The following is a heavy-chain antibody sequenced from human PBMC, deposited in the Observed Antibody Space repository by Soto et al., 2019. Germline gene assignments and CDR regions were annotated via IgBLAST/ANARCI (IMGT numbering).Heavy chain of an antibody. CDR1: GYTFTDYY. CDR3: ARSYGGTRHAMDV. J-gene: IGHJ6*02. Sequence: QLQLVQSGAEVMKPGASVKVSCKASGYTFTDYYVHWVRQAPGQGLEWVGWVNPYSGNTNYAQKFVGRSTMTRDTSITTAYMELSRLKSDDTAVYFCARSYGGTRHAMDVWGQGTTVTVSS. V-gene: IGHV1-2*02. CDR2: VNPYSGNT. D-gene: IGHD1-1*01.